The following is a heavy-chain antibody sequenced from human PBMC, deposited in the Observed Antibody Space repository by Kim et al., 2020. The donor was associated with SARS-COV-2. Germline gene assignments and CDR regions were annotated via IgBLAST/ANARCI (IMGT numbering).Heavy chain of an antibody. D-gene: IGHD3-9*01. CDR3: ARGELRYFDWLLDYYYYGMDV. Sequence: GGSLRLSCAASGFTFSSYSMNWVRQAPGKGLEWVSSISSSSSYIYYADSVKGRFTISRDNAKNSLYLQMNSLRAEDTAVYYCARGELRYFDWLLDYYYYGMDVWGQGTTVTVSS. CDR2: ISSSSSYI. CDR1: GFTFSSYS. V-gene: IGHV3-21*01. J-gene: IGHJ6*02.